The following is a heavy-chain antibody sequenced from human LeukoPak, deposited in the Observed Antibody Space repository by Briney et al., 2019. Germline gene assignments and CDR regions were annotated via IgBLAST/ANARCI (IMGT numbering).Heavy chain of an antibody. V-gene: IGHV4-39*01. J-gene: IGHJ4*02. CDR2: IYYSGST. CDR3: ARLLPTYYYGSGSYSYFDY. Sequence: SETLSLTCTVSGGSISSSSYYWGWIRQPPGKGLEWIGSIYYSGSTYYNPSLESRVTISVDTSKNQFSLKLSSVTAADTAVYYCARLLPTYYYGSGSYSYFDYWGQGTLVTVSS. CDR1: GGSISSSSYY. D-gene: IGHD3-10*01.